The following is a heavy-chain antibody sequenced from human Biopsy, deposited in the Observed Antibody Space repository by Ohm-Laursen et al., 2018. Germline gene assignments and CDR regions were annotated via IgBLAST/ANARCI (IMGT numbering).Heavy chain of an antibody. D-gene: IGHD3-9*01. CDR2: NIPILGTG. Sequence: SSVKVSCKTPGGTFINYGVNWVRQAPGQGLEWLGGNIPILGTGNYAQKFQGRVTVAADTSTSTATMELRSLRSDDTAVYYCATKLTGYFHHWGQGTLAIVSS. CDR1: GGTFINYG. J-gene: IGHJ1*01. V-gene: IGHV1-69*06. CDR3: ATKLTGYFHH.